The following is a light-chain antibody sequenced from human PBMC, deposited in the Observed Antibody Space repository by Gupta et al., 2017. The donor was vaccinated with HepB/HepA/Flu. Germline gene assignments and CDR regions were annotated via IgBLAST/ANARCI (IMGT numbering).Light chain of an antibody. CDR3: VGWDDSLSGYV. V-gene: IGLV1-47*02. CDR1: RPNIGNDN. Sequence: QPVLTQPPSASATPGQSVNISCSGSRPNIGNDNAYWYQQLPGAAPRLLIDNGNQRPSGVPDRFSGSKSSTTASLTISGLRSEDEADYYCVGWDDSLSGYVFGAGTKVTVL. J-gene: IGLJ1*01. CDR2: NGN.